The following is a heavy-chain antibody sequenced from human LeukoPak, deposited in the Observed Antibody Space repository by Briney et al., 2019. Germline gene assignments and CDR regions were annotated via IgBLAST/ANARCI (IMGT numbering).Heavy chain of an antibody. CDR3: ARYLEATETTWHYMDV. CDR2: INWNGGST. J-gene: IGHJ6*03. D-gene: IGHD1-1*01. Sequence: PGRSLRLSCAASGFTFDDHGMTWVRQVPGKGLEWVSGINWNGGSTDYADSVKGRFTVSRDNAKNSLYLQMNSLRVEDTGLYYCARYLEATETTWHYMDVWGKGTTVTISS. CDR1: GFTFDDHG. V-gene: IGHV3-20*04.